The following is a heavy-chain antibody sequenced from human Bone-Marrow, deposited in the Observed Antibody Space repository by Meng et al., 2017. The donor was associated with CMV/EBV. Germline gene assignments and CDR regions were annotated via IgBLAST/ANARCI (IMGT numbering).Heavy chain of an antibody. CDR3: AKDSSSWYDPYYYYGMDV. Sequence: GFTFSGCGMHWVRQAPGKGLEWVAFIRYDGSNKYYADSVKGRFTISRDNSKNTLYLQMNSLRAEDTAVYYCAKDSSSWYDPYYYYGMDVWGQGTTVTVSS. CDR1: GFTFSGCG. J-gene: IGHJ6*02. D-gene: IGHD6-13*01. CDR2: IRYDGSNK. V-gene: IGHV3-30*02.